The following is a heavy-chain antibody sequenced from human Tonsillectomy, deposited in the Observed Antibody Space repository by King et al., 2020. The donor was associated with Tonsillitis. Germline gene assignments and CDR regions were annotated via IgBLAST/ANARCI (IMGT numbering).Heavy chain of an antibody. CDR2: IQTSGSS. V-gene: IGHV4-61*02. D-gene: IGHD6-19*01. CDR1: GGSIGTGSYY. CDR3: ARDPGSGWYNGAFDI. Sequence: QLQESGPGLVKPAQTLSLTCTVSGGSIGTGSYYWSWIRQPAGKGLEWIGRIQTSGSSNYNPSLKSRVTISVDMSKNQFSLKLSSVTVADTAVYYCARDPGSGWYNGAFDIWGQGTLVTVSS. J-gene: IGHJ3*02.